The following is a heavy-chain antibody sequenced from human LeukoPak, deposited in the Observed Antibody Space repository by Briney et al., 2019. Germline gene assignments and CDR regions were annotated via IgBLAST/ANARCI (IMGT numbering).Heavy chain of an antibody. V-gene: IGHV4-38-2*02. CDR1: GYSISNGYY. J-gene: IGHJ4*02. Sequence: KASETLSLTCTVSGYSISNGYYWGWIRQPPGKGLEWVGSISHPGSTYYNPSLRSRLTISLDRSKQKFSLKLTSVTAADTAVYFCARGAEYYAIWRGYAGYSDYWGQGISVTVSS. CDR3: ARGAEYYAIWRGYAGYSDY. CDR2: ISHPGST. D-gene: IGHD3-3*01.